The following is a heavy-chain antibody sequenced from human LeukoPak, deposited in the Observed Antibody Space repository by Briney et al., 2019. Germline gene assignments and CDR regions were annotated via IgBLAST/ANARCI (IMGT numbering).Heavy chain of an antibody. V-gene: IGHV4-4*07. CDR2: MHTRGST. CDR1: GGSISTFY. D-gene: IGHD6-19*01. CDR3: VRDGTGDSSGWHL. Sequence: SETLSLTCTVSGGSISTFYWGWIRQPAGRGLEWIGRMHTRGSTDYNPSLKSRVSMSVDTSQNQFFLRLRSVTAADTAVYYCVRDGTGDSSGWHLWGQGTRVTVSP. J-gene: IGHJ4*02.